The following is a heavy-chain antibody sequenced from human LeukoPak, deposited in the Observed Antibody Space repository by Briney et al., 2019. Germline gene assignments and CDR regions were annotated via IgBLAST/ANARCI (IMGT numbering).Heavy chain of an antibody. D-gene: IGHD3-10*01. CDR1: GYSFTSHW. CDR2: IYPGDSDT. Sequence: GESLKISCEGSGYSFTSHWIGWVRQMPGKGLEWMGIIYPGDSDTRYSPSFQGPITISADKSITTAYLQWTSLKASDTAMYYCARQRLRGVSYFDYWGRGTLVTVSS. V-gene: IGHV5-51*01. J-gene: IGHJ4*02. CDR3: ARQRLRGVSYFDY.